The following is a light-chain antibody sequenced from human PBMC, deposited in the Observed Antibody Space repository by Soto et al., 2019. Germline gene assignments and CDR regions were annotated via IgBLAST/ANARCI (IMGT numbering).Light chain of an antibody. CDR1: QSVSSSY. CDR2: GAS. V-gene: IGKV3-20*01. CDR3: QQYGSSPFT. J-gene: IGKJ3*01. Sequence: EIALTQSPGTLSLSPGERATLSCRASQSVSSSYLAWYQQKPGQAPRVLIYGASSRATGIPDRFSGSGSGTDFTLTISRLEPEDFAVYYCQQYGSSPFTFGPGTKVD.